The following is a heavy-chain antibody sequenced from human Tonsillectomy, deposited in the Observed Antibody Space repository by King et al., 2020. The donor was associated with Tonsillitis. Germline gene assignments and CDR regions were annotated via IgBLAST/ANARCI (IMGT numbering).Heavy chain of an antibody. Sequence: QLQESGPGLVKPSETLSLTCTVSGGSISSSSYYWGWIRQPPGKGLEWIGSIYYSGSTYYNPSLKSRVTISVDTSKNQFSLKLSSVTAADTDVYYCARHVARGDCYSCVGYDYWGQGTLVTVSS. J-gene: IGHJ4*02. CDR1: GGSISSSSYY. CDR3: ARHVARGDCYSCVGYDY. V-gene: IGHV4-39*01. D-gene: IGHD2-21*02. CDR2: IYYSGST.